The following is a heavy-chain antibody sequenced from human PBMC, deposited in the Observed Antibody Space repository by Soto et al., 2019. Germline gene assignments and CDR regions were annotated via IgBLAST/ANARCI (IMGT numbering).Heavy chain of an antibody. CDR1: GFTFSSYG. CDR2: ISYDGSNK. J-gene: IGHJ4*02. D-gene: IGHD3-22*01. CDR3: AKDYHLMRYRSITMIVVVITPAIDY. V-gene: IGHV3-30*18. Sequence: VGSLRLSCAASGFTFSSYGMHWVRQAPGKGLEWVAVISYDGSNKYYADSVKGRFTISRDNSKNTLYLQMNSLRAEDTAVYYCAKDYHLMRYRSITMIVVVITPAIDYWGQGTLVTVSS.